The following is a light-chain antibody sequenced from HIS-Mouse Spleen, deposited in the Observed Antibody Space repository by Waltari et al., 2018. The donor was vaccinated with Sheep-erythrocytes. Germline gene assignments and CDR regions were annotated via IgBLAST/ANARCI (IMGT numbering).Light chain of an antibody. J-gene: IGKJ1*01. CDR3: QQFNNYPRT. CDR2: DAS. CDR1: KGISSA. V-gene: IGKV1D-13*01. Sequence: AIQLTQSPSSLSASVGDRVTITCRASKGISSALAWYQQKPGKAPKLLIYDASSLESGVPARFSGSGSGTDFTLTISSLQPEDFATYYCQQFNNYPRTFGQGTKVEIK.